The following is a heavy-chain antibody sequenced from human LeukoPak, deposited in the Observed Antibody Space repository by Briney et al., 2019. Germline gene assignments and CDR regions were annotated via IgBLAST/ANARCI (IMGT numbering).Heavy chain of an antibody. V-gene: IGHV3-21*01. CDR2: ISSSSSYI. D-gene: IGHD6-13*01. CDR3: ARDSSSWFDAFDN. Sequence: GGSLRLSCAASGFTFSSYSMNWVRQAPGKGLEWVSSISSSSSYIYYADSVKGRFTISRDNAKNSLYLQMNSLRAEDTAVYYCARDSSSWFDAFDNWGQGTMVTVSS. CDR1: GFTFSSYS. J-gene: IGHJ3*02.